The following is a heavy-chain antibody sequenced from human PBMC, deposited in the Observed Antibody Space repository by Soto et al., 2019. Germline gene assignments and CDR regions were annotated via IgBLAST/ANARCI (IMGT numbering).Heavy chain of an antibody. J-gene: IGHJ6*02. V-gene: IGHV3-33*01. D-gene: IGHD3-10*01. CDR1: EFTFSNYG. CDR2: ILNDGSNR. CDR3: ARDDEYSGNGMDV. Sequence: QVQLVESGGGVVQPGRSLRLSCAASEFTFSNYGMYWVSQAPGKGLEWVAVILNDGSNRYHADSVKDRFTISRDNSKNTLYLLMNSLRAEDTAVYYCARDDEYSGNGMDVWGQGTTVTVS.